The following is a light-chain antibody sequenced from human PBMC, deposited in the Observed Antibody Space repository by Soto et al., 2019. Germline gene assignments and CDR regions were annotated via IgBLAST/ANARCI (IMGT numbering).Light chain of an antibody. CDR2: AAS. J-gene: IGKJ1*01. CDR1: QGISSY. CDR3: QQYYRFPRT. V-gene: IGKV1D-8*02. Sequence: AIGMTQSPSLRSASTGDRVTSSCRISQGISSYLAWYQQRPGKAPELLIYAASTLQSGVPSRFSGSGSRKDFTITISCLQSEDVVTYYCQQYYRFPRTFGQGTKVDI.